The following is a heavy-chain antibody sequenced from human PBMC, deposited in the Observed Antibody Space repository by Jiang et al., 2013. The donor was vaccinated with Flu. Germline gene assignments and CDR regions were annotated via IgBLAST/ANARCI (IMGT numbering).Heavy chain of an antibody. CDR3: ARHGLEEDGYNSPYYFDY. V-gene: IGHV5-51*01. CDR1: GYSFTSYW. Sequence: GAEVKKPGESLKISCKGSGYSFTSYWIGWVRQMPGKGLEWMGIIYPGDSDTRYSPSFQGQVTISADKSISTAYLQWSSLKASDTAMYYCARHGLEEDGYNSPYYFDYWGQGTLVTVSS. D-gene: IGHD5-24*01. J-gene: IGHJ4*02. CDR2: IYPGDSDT.